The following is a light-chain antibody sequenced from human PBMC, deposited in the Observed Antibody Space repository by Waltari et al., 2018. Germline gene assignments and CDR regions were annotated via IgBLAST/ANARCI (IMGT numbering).Light chain of an antibody. CDR1: QRVSNN. J-gene: IGKJ3*01. V-gene: IGKV3D-15*01. Sequence: EIVMTQSPATLSLSPGERATLSCRASQRVSNNLAWYQQKPGQAPMLLIYGASSRATGIPDRFSGSGSGTDFTLTISSLEPEDVGVYYCLQRINWPFTFGPGTKLDIK. CDR3: LQRINWPFT. CDR2: GAS.